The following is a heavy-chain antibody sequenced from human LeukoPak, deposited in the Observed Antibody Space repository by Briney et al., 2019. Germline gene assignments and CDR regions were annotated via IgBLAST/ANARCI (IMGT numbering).Heavy chain of an antibody. CDR1: GFTFSNYW. J-gene: IGHJ4*02. V-gene: IGHV3-7*01. Sequence: GGSLRLSCAASGFTFSNYWMSWVRQTPGKGLEWVANIKQDGFDKYYGDSVRGRFTISRDNARSSVFLQMTSLRVEDTAVYYCARSFDYWGRGTLVTVSS. CDR2: IKQDGFDK. CDR3: ARSFDY.